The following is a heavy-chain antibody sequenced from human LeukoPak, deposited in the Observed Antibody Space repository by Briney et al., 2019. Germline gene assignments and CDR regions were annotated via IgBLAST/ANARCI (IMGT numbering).Heavy chain of an antibody. CDR1: GFTFSSYS. V-gene: IGHV3-21*01. D-gene: IGHD6-19*01. Sequence: GGFLRLSCAASGFTFSSYSMNWVRQAPGKGLEWVSSISSSSSYIYYADSVKGRFTVSRDNAKNSLYLQMNSLRAEDTAMYYCARGEAVAGTNFDYWGQGTLVTVSS. CDR2: ISSSSSYI. J-gene: IGHJ4*02. CDR3: ARGEAVAGTNFDY.